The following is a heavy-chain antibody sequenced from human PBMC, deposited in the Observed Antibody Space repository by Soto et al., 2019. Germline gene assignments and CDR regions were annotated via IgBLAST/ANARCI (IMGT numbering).Heavy chain of an antibody. CDR3: SRQSRGGMDV. J-gene: IGHJ6*02. V-gene: IGHV6-1*01. CDR2: TYYRSKWNN. CDR1: GDSVSSNSAA. Sequence: SQTLSLTCAISGDSVSSNSAAWNWVRQSPSRGLEWLGRTYYRSKWNNDYAVSVKGRITINPDTSKNQFSLQLNSVTPEDTALYFCSRQSRGGMDVWGQGTTVNVSS.